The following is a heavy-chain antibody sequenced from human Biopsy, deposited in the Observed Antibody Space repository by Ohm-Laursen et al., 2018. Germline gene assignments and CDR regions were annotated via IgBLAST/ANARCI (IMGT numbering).Heavy chain of an antibody. CDR1: GESMGTYY. D-gene: IGHD3-3*01. J-gene: IGHJ5*01. V-gene: IGHV4-59*07. Sequence: SDTLSLTWTVSGESMGTYYWSWIRQPPGKVMEWIASIYYSGTTRKNPSLKSRVTISVDTSQGLLSLDLSSVTAADTAVYYCARVRGGFLEWFDYWGQGTLVIVSS. CDR3: ARVRGGFLEWFDY. CDR2: IYYSGTT.